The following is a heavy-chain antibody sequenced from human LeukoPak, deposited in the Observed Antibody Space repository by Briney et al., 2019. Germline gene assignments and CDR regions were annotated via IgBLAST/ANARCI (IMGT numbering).Heavy chain of an antibody. CDR1: GFIFSTYD. D-gene: IGHD2-15*01. J-gene: IGHJ6*02. CDR2: IDTSSSYI. CDR3: ARFHCSGGGCRIAYFSMDV. Sequence: PGGSLRLSCAASGFIFSTYDMSWVRQAPGKGQEWVSSIDTSSSYIYYADSVRGRFAISRDNAKNSLYLQMNSLRADDTALYYCARFHCSGGGCRIAYFSMDVWGQGTTVTVSS. V-gene: IGHV3-21*01.